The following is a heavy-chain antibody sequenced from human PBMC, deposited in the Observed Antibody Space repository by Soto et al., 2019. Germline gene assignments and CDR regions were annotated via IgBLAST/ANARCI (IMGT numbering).Heavy chain of an antibody. Sequence: QVQLEQSGAEVKKPGASVKVSCLASGYTFTTFDINWVRQATGQGLEWMGWMNPNSGNTGYAQKFQGRVTMTRNTSISTAYMELSSLRSEDTAVYYCAKQMASNPAWGQRTLVTVSS. J-gene: IGHJ5*02. CDR2: MNPNSGNT. D-gene: IGHD5-12*01. CDR1: GYTFTTFD. V-gene: IGHV1-8*01. CDR3: AKQMASNPA.